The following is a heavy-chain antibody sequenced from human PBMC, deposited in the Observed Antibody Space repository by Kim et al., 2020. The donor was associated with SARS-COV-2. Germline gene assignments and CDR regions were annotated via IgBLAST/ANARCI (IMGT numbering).Heavy chain of an antibody. D-gene: IGHD6-19*01. CDR2: VFYTGST. CDR1: GGPISTYY. J-gene: IGHJ4*02. V-gene: IGHV4-59*01. CDR3: ARAPRGWEWLAFEY. Sequence: SETLSLTCTVSGGPISTYYWNWIRQTPGKGLEWIGYVFYTGSTSYNPSLKSRVTISVDTSENQFSLELKSVTAADSGVYSCARAPRGWEWLAFEYWGQGAPVAVSS.